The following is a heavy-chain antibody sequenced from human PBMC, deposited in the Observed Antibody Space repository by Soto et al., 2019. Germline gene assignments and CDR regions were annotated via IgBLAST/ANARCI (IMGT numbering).Heavy chain of an antibody. CDR2: MNPNSGNT. V-gene: IGHV1-8*01. CDR1: GYTFTSYD. Sequence: GASVKVSCKASGYTFTSYDINWVRQATGQGLEWMGWMNPNSGNTGYAQKFQGRVTMTRNTSISTAYMKLSSLRSEDTAVYYCARGLEYYYYMDVWGKGTTVTVSS. CDR3: ARGLEYYYYMDV. J-gene: IGHJ6*03.